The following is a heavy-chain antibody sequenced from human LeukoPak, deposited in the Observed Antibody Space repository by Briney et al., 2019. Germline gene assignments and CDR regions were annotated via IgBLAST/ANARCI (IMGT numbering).Heavy chain of an antibody. CDR2: IYHSGST. V-gene: IGHV4-30-2*01. J-gene: IGHJ4*02. D-gene: IGHD1-14*01. CDR3: ARVREAETNPCPDY. Sequence: SETLSLTCTVSGGSISSGAYYWSWIPQPPGKGLEWIGYIYHSGSTYYNPSLESRVTISVDTSKNQFSLKLSSVTAADTAVYYCARVREAETNPCPDYWGQGILVT. CDR1: GGSISSGAYY.